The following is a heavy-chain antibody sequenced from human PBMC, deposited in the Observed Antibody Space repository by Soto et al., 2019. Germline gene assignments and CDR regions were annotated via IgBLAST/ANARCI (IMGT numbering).Heavy chain of an antibody. CDR3: ARLMWDSSGYYCYFDY. D-gene: IGHD3-22*01. Sequence: KPSETLSLTCAVSGGSISSGGYSWSWIRQPPGKGLEWIGYIYHSGSTYYNPSLKSRVTISVDRSKNQFSLKLSSVTAADTAVYYCARLMWDSSGYYCYFDYWGQGALVTVSS. CDR2: IYHSGST. J-gene: IGHJ4*02. V-gene: IGHV4-30-2*01. CDR1: GGSISSGGYS.